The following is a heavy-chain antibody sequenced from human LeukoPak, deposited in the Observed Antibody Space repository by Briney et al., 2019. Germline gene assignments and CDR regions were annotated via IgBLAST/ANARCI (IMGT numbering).Heavy chain of an antibody. V-gene: IGHV3-30*02. D-gene: IGHD6-19*01. CDR1: GFTFSSYG. CDR2: IRYDGSNK. CDR3: ARDSTDSSSGWYETNY. Sequence: GGSLRLSCAASGFTFSSYGMHWVRQAPGKGLEWVAFIRYDGSNKYYADSVKGRFTISRDNSKNTLYLQMNSLRAEDTAVYYCARDSTDSSSGWYETNYWGQGTLVTVSS. J-gene: IGHJ4*02.